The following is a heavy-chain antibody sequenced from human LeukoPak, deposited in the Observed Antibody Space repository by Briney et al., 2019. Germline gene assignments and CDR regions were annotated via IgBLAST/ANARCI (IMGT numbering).Heavy chain of an antibody. D-gene: IGHD3-10*01. CDR2: IQSSGST. Sequence: SETLSLTCTVSGGSISSYYWSWIRQPAGKGLEWIGRIQSSGSTSYNPSLKSRVTISVDTSKNQFSLKLSSVTAADTAAYYCAIVYGSGSYHDYWGQGTLVTVSS. CDR1: GGSISSYY. CDR3: AIVYGSGSYHDY. V-gene: IGHV4-4*07. J-gene: IGHJ4*02.